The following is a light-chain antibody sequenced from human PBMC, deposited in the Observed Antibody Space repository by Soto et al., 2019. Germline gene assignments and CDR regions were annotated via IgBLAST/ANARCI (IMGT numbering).Light chain of an antibody. V-gene: IGKV1-27*01. CDR1: QGISNY. J-gene: IGKJ3*01. Sequence: DIQMSQSPSSLSASVGDRVTITCRASQGISNYLAWYQQKPGKVPKLLIYAASTLQSGVPSRFSGSGSGTDFTLTISSVHPEDVATYYCPKYNSAPFTFGPGTKVDIK. CDR3: PKYNSAPFT. CDR2: AAS.